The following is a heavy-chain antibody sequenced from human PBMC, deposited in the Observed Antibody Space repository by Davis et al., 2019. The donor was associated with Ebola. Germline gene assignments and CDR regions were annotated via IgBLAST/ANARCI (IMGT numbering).Heavy chain of an antibody. CDR3: ARDLVRDDYYDSSGYYYV. CDR1: GFTFSSYA. Sequence: GESLKISCAASGFTFSSYAMSWVRQAPGKGLEWVSAISGSGGSTYYADSVKGRFTISRDNSKNTLYLQMNSLRAEDTAVYYCARDLVRDDYYDSSGYYYVWGQGTMVTVSS. CDR2: ISGSGGST. D-gene: IGHD3-22*01. J-gene: IGHJ3*01. V-gene: IGHV3-23*01.